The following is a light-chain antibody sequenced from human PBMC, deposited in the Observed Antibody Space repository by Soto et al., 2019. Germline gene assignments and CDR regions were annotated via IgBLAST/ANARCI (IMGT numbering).Light chain of an antibody. Sequence: EIVLTQSPATLSLSPGERATLSRRASQSVSSYLAWYQQKPGQAPRLLIYDASNRATGIPARFSGSGSGTEFTLTISSLQSEDFAVYYCQQYNNWPQLTFGGGTKVEIK. V-gene: IGKV3-11*01. CDR1: QSVSSY. CDR2: DAS. J-gene: IGKJ4*01. CDR3: QQYNNWPQLT.